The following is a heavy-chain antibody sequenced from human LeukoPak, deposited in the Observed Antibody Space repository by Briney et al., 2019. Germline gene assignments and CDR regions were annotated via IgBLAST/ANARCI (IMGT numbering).Heavy chain of an antibody. D-gene: IGHD3-16*01. J-gene: IGHJ6*02. CDR2: MKQDRIEK. CDR3: AREGGGMDV. CDR1: GSTFSIYG. Sequence: GGSLTLSCAASGSTFSIYGMAWVRQAPGKGLEWVGNMKQDRIEKYYVDSVKGRFTISRDNAKNSLYLQMNSLSAEDTAVYYCAREGGGMDVWGQGTTVTVSS. V-gene: IGHV3-7*04.